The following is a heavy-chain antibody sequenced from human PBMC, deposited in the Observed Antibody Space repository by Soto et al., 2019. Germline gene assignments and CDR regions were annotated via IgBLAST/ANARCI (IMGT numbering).Heavy chain of an antibody. CDR2: IYYSGST. Sequence: SETLSLTCTVSGGSISSYYWSWIRQPPGKGLEWIGYIYYSGSTNYNPSLKSRVTISVDTSKNQFSLKLSSVTAADTAVYYCARSIRGDYVNYFDYWGQGTQVTVSS. D-gene: IGHD4-17*01. CDR3: ARSIRGDYVNYFDY. V-gene: IGHV4-59*01. J-gene: IGHJ4*02. CDR1: GGSISSYY.